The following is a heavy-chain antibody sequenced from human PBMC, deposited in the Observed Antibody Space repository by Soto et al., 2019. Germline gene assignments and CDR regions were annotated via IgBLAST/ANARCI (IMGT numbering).Heavy chain of an antibody. CDR1: GGSISSSSYY. J-gene: IGHJ4*02. CDR2: IYYSGST. D-gene: IGHD3-22*01. Sequence: SETLSLTCTVSGGSISSSSYYWGWIRQPPGKGLEWIGSIYYSGSTYYNPSLKSRVTISVDTSKNQFSLKLSSVTAADTAVYYCAREGSDQYYYDSSGYSLGFDYWGQGTLVTVSS. V-gene: IGHV4-39*07. CDR3: AREGSDQYYYDSSGYSLGFDY.